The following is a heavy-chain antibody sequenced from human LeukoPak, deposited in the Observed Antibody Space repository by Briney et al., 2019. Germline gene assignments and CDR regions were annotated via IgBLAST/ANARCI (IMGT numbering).Heavy chain of an antibody. CDR3: ARDENPPVAGFDY. Sequence: GGSLRLSCAVSGFTFSSYWMSWVRQGPGKGLEWVANIKQDGSEKYYVDSVRGRFTISRDNAKKSLSLEMNSLRAEDTAVYYCARDENPPVAGFDYWGQGTLVTVSS. V-gene: IGHV3-7*01. CDR1: GFTFSSYW. CDR2: IKQDGSEK. J-gene: IGHJ4*02. D-gene: IGHD6-19*01.